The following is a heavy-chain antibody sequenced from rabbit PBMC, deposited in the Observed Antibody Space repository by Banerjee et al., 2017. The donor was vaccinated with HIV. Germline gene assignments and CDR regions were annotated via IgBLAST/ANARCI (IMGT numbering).Heavy chain of an antibody. D-gene: IGHD6-1*01. V-gene: IGHV1S45*01. Sequence: QEQLEESGGDLVKPEGSLTLTCTASGFSFSSSYWICWVRQAPGKGLEWIGCIYSGDGTTYYASWAKGRFTISKTSSTTVTLQMTSLTAADTATYFCARDAGYSGDGYASFNLWGQGTLVTVS. CDR2: IYSGDGTT. J-gene: IGHJ4*01. CDR1: GFSFSSSYW. CDR3: ARDAGYSGDGYASFNL.